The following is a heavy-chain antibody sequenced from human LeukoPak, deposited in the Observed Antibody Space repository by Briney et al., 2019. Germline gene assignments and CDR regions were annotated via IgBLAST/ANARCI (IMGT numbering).Heavy chain of an antibody. CDR3: AKARQGLYYDY. D-gene: IGHD6-6*01. V-gene: IGHV3-20*04. CDR1: GFTFDDYA. CDR2: INGNGDST. Sequence: GGSQRLSCAASGFTFDDYAMSWVRQAPGKGLEWVSGINGNGDSTHYAESVKGRFTISRDNAKNSLYLQMNSLRDEDTAVYYCAKARQGLYYDYWGQGTLVTVSS. J-gene: IGHJ4*02.